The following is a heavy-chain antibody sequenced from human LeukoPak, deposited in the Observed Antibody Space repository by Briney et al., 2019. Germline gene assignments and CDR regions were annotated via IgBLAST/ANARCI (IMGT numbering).Heavy chain of an antibody. CDR1: GGTFSSYA. J-gene: IGHJ4*02. D-gene: IGHD2-15*01. CDR2: IIPILGIA. V-gene: IGHV1-69*04. CDR3: AREDCSGGSCYLGY. Sequence: SVKVSCKASGGTFSSYAISWVRQAPGQGLEWVGRIIPILGIANYAQKFQGRVTITADKSTSTVYMELSSLRSEDTAVYYCAREDCSGGSCYLGYWGQGTLVTVSS.